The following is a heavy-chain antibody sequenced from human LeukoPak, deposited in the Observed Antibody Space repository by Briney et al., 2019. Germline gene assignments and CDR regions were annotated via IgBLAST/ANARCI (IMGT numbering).Heavy chain of an antibody. V-gene: IGHV4-59*01. CDR3: ARDGSTTGWYSGDY. J-gene: IGHJ4*02. CDR1: GDSITAYY. CDR2: IYCTGST. Sequence: SETLSLTCTVSGDSITAYYWSWIRQPPGKGLEWIGYIYCTGSTNYNPSLKNRVTISLDTSKNQLSLRLSSVTTADTAVYYCARDGSTTGWYSGDYWGQGILVTVSS. D-gene: IGHD6-19*01.